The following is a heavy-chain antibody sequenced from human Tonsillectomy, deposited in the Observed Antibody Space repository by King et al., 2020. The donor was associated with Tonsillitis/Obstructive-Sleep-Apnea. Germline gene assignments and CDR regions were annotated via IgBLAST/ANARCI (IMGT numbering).Heavy chain of an antibody. CDR1: GGTFSSYA. V-gene: IGHV1-69*12. CDR3: ARRSSRGDYYYYYMDV. CDR2: ISPIFGTA. Sequence: QLVQSGAEVKKPGSSGKVSCKASGGTFSSYAISWVRQAPGQGLEWMGGISPIFGTANYAQKFQGRVTITADESTSTAYMELRSLRPEDTAVYYCARRSSRGDYYYYYMDVWGKGTTVTVSS. J-gene: IGHJ6*03. D-gene: IGHD6-13*01.